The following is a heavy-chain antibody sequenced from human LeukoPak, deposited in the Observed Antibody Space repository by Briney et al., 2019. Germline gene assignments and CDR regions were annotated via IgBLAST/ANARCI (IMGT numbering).Heavy chain of an antibody. CDR2: IFYSGST. J-gene: IGHJ4*02. CDR1: GGSISTSNYY. Sequence: PSETLSLTCTVSGGSISTSNYYWGWIRQPPGKGLEWIGNIFYSGSTYYSPSVKSRVTISLDTSKSQFSLRLSSVTAADTAVYYCAAQPDFWGQGTLVTVS. V-gene: IGHV4-39*07. D-gene: IGHD1-14*01. CDR3: AAQPDF.